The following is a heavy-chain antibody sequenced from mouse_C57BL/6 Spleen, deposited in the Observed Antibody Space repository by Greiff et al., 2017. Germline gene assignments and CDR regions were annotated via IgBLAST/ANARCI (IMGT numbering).Heavy chain of an antibody. D-gene: IGHD2-1*01. J-gene: IGHJ1*03. CDR3: ARGIYGNYGYFDV. Sequence: QVQLQQPGAELVRPGSSVKLSCKASGYTFTSYWMHWVKQRPIQGLEWIGNIDPSDSETHYNQKFKDKATLTVDKSSSTAYMQLSSLTSEDSAVYNCARGIYGNYGYFDVWGTGTTVTVSS. CDR2: IDPSDSET. CDR1: GYTFTSYW. V-gene: IGHV1-52*01.